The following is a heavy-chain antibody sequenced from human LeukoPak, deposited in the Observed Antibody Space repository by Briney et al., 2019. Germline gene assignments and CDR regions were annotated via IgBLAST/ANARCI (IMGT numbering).Heavy chain of an antibody. D-gene: IGHD2-15*01. CDR2: INSDGSST. CDR1: GFTFRSYW. Sequence: GGSLRLSCAASGFTFRSYWMHWVRQAPGKGLVWVSRINSDGSSTNYADSVKGRFTISRDNSKKTLYLQMNSLRAEDTAVYYCASFGDCSGGSCSAFDVWAKGQWSPSLQ. V-gene: IGHV3-74*01. J-gene: IGHJ3*01. CDR3: ASFGDCSGGSCSAFDV.